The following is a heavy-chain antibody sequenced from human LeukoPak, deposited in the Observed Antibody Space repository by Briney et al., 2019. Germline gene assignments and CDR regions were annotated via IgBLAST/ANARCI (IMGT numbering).Heavy chain of an antibody. V-gene: IGHV3-7*01. CDR3: ASRGRGCSGGSCHRNYFDY. J-gene: IGHJ4*02. CDR1: GFTFSSYW. D-gene: IGHD2-15*01. CDR2: IKQDGSEK. Sequence: RGGSLRLSCAASGFTFSSYWMSWVRQAPGKGLEWVANIKQDGSEKYYVDSVKGRFTISRDNAKNSLYLQMNSLRAEDTAVYYCASRGRGCSGGSCHRNYFDYWGQGTLVTVSS.